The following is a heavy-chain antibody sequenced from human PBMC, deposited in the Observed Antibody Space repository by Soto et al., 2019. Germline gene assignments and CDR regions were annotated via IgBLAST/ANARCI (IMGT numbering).Heavy chain of an antibody. CDR1: GFIFSSYA. J-gene: IGHJ4*02. Sequence: PGGSLRLSCAASGFIFSSYAMSWVRQAPGKGLEWVSAISGSGGITYYVDSVKGRFTISRDNSKNTLYLQMNSLRAEDTAVYYCEKKQVAMAVTGPFDYWGQGTLVTVSS. V-gene: IGHV3-23*01. D-gene: IGHD6-19*01. CDR2: ISGSGGIT. CDR3: EKKQVAMAVTGPFDY.